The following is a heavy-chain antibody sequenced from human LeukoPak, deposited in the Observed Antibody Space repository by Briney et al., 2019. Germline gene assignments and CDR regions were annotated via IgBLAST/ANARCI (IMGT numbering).Heavy chain of an antibody. D-gene: IGHD2-15*01. CDR3: ASRGSLIDFDY. CDR2: IYSGGST. Sequence: PGGSLRLSCAASGFTVSSNYMSWVRQAPGKGLEWVSVIYSGGSTYYADSVKGRFTISRDNSKNTLYLQMNSLRAEDTAVHYCASRGSLIDFDYWGQGTLVTVSS. V-gene: IGHV3-53*01. J-gene: IGHJ4*02. CDR1: GFTVSSNY.